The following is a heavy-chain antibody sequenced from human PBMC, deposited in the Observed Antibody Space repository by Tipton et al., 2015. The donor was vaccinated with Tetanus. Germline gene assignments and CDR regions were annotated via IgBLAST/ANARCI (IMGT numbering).Heavy chain of an antibody. Sequence: SLRLSCAASGFTFSSFAMSWVRQAPGKGLEWVSSISDSGGTTYYAGSVKGRFTLSRDNSKNTLFLHMDPPRAEDTAVHYCAKEVDVSSGWRNFDYWGQGTLVTVSS. D-gene: IGHD3-22*01. CDR2: ISDSGGTT. V-gene: IGHV3-23*01. CDR3: AKEVDVSSGWRNFDY. CDR1: GFTFSSFA. J-gene: IGHJ4*02.